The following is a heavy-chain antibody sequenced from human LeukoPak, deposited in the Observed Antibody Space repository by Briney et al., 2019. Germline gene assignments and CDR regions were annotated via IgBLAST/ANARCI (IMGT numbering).Heavy chain of an antibody. CDR2: IYHSGST. D-gene: IGHD6-19*01. J-gene: IGHJ4*02. CDR1: GGSISSGGYS. Sequence: SETLSLTCAVSGGSISSGGYSWSWIRQPPGKGLEWIGYIYHSGSTYYNPSLKSRVTISVDRSKNQFSLKLSSVTAADTAVYYCARGAVWGSGPFDYWGQGTLVTVSS. CDR3: ARGAVWGSGPFDY. V-gene: IGHV4-30-2*01.